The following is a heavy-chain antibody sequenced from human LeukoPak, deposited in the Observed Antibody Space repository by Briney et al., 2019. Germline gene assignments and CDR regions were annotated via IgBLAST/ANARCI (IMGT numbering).Heavy chain of an antibody. CDR1: GFTFSNYG. Sequence: PGGSLRLSCAASGFTFSNYGMSWVRQAPGKGLEWVSAISGSGGTTYYADSVKGRFTISRDNSKNTLYLQLNGLRAEDTAVYYCAKDYNGDYVFDYWGQGTLVTVSS. J-gene: IGHJ4*02. CDR2: ISGSGGTT. CDR3: AKDYNGDYVFDY. V-gene: IGHV3-23*01. D-gene: IGHD4-17*01.